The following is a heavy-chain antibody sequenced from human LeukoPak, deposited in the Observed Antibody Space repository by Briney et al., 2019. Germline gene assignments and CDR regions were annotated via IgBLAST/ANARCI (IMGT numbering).Heavy chain of an antibody. V-gene: IGHV3-30-3*01. Sequence: GRSLRLSCAASGFTFSSYAMHWVRQAPGKGLEWVAVISYDGSNKYYADSVKGRFTISGDNSKNTLYLQMNSLRAEDTAVYYCATVVVTGPDYWGQGTLVTVSS. CDR1: GFTFSSYA. D-gene: IGHD2-21*02. CDR2: ISYDGSNK. J-gene: IGHJ4*02. CDR3: ATVVVTGPDY.